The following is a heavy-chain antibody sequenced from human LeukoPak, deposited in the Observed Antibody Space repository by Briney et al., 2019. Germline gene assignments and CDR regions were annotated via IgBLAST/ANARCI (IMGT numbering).Heavy chain of an antibody. D-gene: IGHD3-10*01. J-gene: IGHJ5*02. CDR3: ARDLGGSGSFSP. V-gene: IGHV3-23*01. Sequence: GRSLRLSCAASGFTFSIYAMSWVRQAPGKGLEWVSAISGSGGTAYYADSVKGRFTISRDNAKNSLYLQMNSLRAEDTAVYYCARDLGGSGSFSPWGQGTLVTVSS. CDR2: ISGSGGTA. CDR1: GFTFSIYA.